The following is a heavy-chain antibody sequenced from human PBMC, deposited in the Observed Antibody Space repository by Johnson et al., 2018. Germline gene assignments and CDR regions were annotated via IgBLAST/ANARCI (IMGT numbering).Heavy chain of an antibody. CDR3: GKDRSGGYSSRWGDAFDV. D-gene: IGHD6-13*01. CDR1: GFTFNNFG. V-gene: IGHV3-30*18. Sequence: QVQLVESGGGVVQPGRSLRLSCGASGFTFNNFGMHWVRQAPGKGLEWVADISYDGRNKNYADSVKGRFAISRDNSKNTLYVQMDSLRADDTAVYYCGKDRSGGYSSRWGDAFDVWGQGTMVTVSS. CDR2: ISYDGRNK. J-gene: IGHJ3*01.